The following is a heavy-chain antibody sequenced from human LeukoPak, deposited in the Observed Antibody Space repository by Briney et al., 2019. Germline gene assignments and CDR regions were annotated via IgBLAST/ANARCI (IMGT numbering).Heavy chain of an antibody. D-gene: IGHD1-1*01. CDR2: FDPEDGET. Sequence: ASVKVSCKVSGYTLTELSMHWVRQAPGKGLEWMGGFDPEDGETIYAQKFQGRVTMTEDTSTDTAYMELSSLRSEDTAVYYCAAAPVGYNWNVYYFDYWGQGTLVTVSS. CDR1: GYTLTELS. V-gene: IGHV1-24*01. CDR3: AAAPVGYNWNVYYFDY. J-gene: IGHJ4*02.